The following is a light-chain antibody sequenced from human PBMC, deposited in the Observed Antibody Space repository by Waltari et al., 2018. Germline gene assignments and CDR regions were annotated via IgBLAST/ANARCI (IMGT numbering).Light chain of an antibody. J-gene: IGKJ3*01. Sequence: DIQMTQSPSSASASVGDRVTITCRARQGISTWLAWYQQKPGKAPQLLIYGASNLHSGVPSRFSGSGSGTDFTLTISSLQPEDFATYYCQQATSFPFTFGPGTKVDIK. CDR1: QGISTW. CDR2: GAS. CDR3: QQATSFPFT. V-gene: IGKV1-12*01.